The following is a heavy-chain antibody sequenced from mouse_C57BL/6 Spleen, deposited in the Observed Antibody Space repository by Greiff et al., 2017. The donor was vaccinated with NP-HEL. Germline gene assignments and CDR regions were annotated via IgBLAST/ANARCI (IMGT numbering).Heavy chain of an antibody. CDR1: GYTFTSYW. Sequence: QVQLKQPGAELVMPGASVKLSCKASGYTFTSYWMHWVKQRPGQGLEWIGEIDPSDSYTNYNQKFKGKSTLTVDKSSSTAYMQLSSLTSEDSAVYYCAGSYYSNPWFAYWGQGTLVTVSA. V-gene: IGHV1-69*01. CDR3: AGSYYSNPWFAY. CDR2: IDPSDSYT. J-gene: IGHJ3*01. D-gene: IGHD2-5*01.